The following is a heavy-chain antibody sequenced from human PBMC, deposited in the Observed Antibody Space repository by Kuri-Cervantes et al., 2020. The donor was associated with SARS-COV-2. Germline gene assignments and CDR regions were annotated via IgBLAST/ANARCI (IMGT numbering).Heavy chain of an antibody. Sequence: GESLKISCAASGFTFATYAMNWVRQAPGKGLEWVGLISYDGSNKYYADSVKGRFTISRDNSKNTLYLQMNSLRAEDTAVYYCASLRSSAYYYDPPSDPWGQGTLVTVSS. J-gene: IGHJ5*02. CDR3: ASLRSSAYYYDPPSDP. D-gene: IGHD3-22*01. CDR1: GFTFATYA. V-gene: IGHV3-30-3*01. CDR2: ISYDGSNK.